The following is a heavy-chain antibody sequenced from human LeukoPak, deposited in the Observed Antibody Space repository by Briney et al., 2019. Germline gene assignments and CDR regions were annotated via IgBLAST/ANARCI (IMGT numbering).Heavy chain of an antibody. CDR2: INPSGGST. D-gene: IGHD3-9*01. CDR3: ARTPVRYFDWSDAFDI. Sequence: ASVKVSCKASGYTFTSYYMHWVRQAPGQGLEWMGIINPSGGSTSYAQKFQGRVTMTRDTSTSTVYMELRSLRSDDTAVYYCARTPVRYFDWSDAFDIWGQGTMVTVSS. V-gene: IGHV1-46*01. CDR1: GYTFTSYY. J-gene: IGHJ3*02.